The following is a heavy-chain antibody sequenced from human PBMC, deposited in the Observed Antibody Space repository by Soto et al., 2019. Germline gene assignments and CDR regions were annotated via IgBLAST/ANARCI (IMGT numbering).Heavy chain of an antibody. V-gene: IGHV1-69*08. CDR3: ARDWESTVSTWSFGAF. D-gene: IGHD3-10*01. CDR2: IIPFLDVT. CDR1: GGTFSPYT. Sequence: QVQLVQSGAEVKKPGSSVKVSYKASGGTFSPYTINWVRQAPGQGLEWMGRIIPFLDVTNYAQKFQARVTITADKSTTTAYMELSGLRFEDTAVYYCARDWESTVSTWSFGAFWGRGTLVTVSS. J-gene: IGHJ4*02.